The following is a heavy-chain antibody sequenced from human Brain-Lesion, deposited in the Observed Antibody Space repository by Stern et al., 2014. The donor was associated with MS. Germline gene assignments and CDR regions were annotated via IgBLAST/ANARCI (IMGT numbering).Heavy chain of an antibody. V-gene: IGHV4-39*01. CDR1: GGSISSSSYY. CDR2: IYYRGST. CDR3: AKLWLGELPESPFDY. Sequence: QVQLQESGPGLVKPSETLSLTCTVSGGSISSSSYYWGWIRQPPGKGLEWIGSIYYRGSTYYNPSLKSRVTISMDTSTNSCSLRLSFVTAADTAVYFCAKLWLGELPESPFDYWGQGTLVTVSS. J-gene: IGHJ4*02. D-gene: IGHD3-10*01.